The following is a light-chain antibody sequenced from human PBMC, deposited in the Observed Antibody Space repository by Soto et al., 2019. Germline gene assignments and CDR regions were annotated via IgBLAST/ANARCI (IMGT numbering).Light chain of an antibody. CDR1: QSLLHSNGYNY. CDR3: MKARQTPYT. Sequence: DIVMTQSPLSLPVTPGEPASISCRSSQSLLHSNGYNYLDWYLQKPGQSPQLLIYWGSNRASGVPDRISSSGSGIEFTLIISRVEAEDVGVYDCMKARQTPYTFGKGTKLEIK. J-gene: IGKJ2*01. V-gene: IGKV2-28*01. CDR2: WGS.